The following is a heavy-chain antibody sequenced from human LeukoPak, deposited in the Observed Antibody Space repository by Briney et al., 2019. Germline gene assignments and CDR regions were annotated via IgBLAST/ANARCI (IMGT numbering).Heavy chain of an antibody. V-gene: IGHV3-21*01. CDR3: ARTKEWDALRGSLDI. J-gene: IGHJ3*02. CDR1: GFTFSSYS. CDR2: ISSSSSYI. D-gene: IGHD1-26*01. Sequence: PGGSLRLSCAASGFTFSSYSMNWVRQAPGKGLEWVSSISSSSSYIYYADSVKGRFTISRDNARNSLYLQMSSLRAEDTALYYRARTKEWDALRGSLDIWGQGTMVTVSS.